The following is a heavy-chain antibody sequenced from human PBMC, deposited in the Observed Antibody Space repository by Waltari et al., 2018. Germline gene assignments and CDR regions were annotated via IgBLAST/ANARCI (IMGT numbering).Heavy chain of an antibody. J-gene: IGHJ3*02. CDR2: ISSSSSYI. Sequence: EVQLVESGGGLVKPGGSLRLSCAASGFTFSSYSMNWAPRAAGKGLEWVSSISSSSSYIYYADSVKGRFTISRDNAKHSLCLQMNSLRAEDTAVYYCARSGELGNAVDIWGQGTMVTVSS. D-gene: IGHD6-13*01. CDR1: GFTFSSYS. CDR3: ARSGELGNAVDI. V-gene: IGHV3-21*01.